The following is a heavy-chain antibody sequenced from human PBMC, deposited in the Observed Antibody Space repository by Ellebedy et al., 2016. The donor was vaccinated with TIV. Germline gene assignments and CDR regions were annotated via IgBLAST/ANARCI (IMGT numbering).Heavy chain of an antibody. Sequence: GESLKISCAASGFTFSSYGMHWVRQAPGKGLEWVAVISYDGSNKYYADSVKGRFTISRDNSKNTLYLQMNSLRAEDKGVYYCARPNGDYDYYYAMDVWGQGTTVTVSS. V-gene: IGHV3-30*03. CDR1: GFTFSSYG. CDR3: ARPNGDYDYYYAMDV. J-gene: IGHJ6*02. CDR2: ISYDGSNK. D-gene: IGHD4-17*01.